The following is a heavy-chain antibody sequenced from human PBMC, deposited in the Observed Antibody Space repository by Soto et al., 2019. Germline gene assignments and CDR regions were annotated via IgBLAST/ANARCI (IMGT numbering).Heavy chain of an antibody. CDR1: GFTFSSYG. Sequence: QVQLVESGGGVVQPGRSLRLSCAVSGFTFSSYGMHWVRQAPGKGLEWVAVIWYDGSNKYYADSVKGRFTISRDNSKNTLYLQMNSLRAEDTAVYYCARARMVATFDYWGQGTLVTVSS. CDR3: ARARMVATFDY. D-gene: IGHD5-12*01. V-gene: IGHV3-33*01. J-gene: IGHJ4*02. CDR2: IWYDGSNK.